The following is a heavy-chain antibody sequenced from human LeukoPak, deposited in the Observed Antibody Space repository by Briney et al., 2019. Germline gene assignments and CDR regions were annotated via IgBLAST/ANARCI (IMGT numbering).Heavy chain of an antibody. Sequence: SETLSLTCTVSGGSISSYYWSWIRQPPGKGLEWIGYIYYSGSTYYNPSLKSRVTISVDTSKNQFSLKLSSVTAADTAVYYCARVTTVTTDYYYYMDVWGKGTTVTVSS. CDR3: ARVTTVTTDYYYYMDV. CDR2: IYYSGST. CDR1: GGSISSYY. V-gene: IGHV4-59*12. J-gene: IGHJ6*03. D-gene: IGHD4-17*01.